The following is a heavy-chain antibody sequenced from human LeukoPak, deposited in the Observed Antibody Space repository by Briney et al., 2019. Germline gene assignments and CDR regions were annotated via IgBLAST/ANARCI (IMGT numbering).Heavy chain of an antibody. D-gene: IGHD5-18*01. Sequence: SQTLSLTCAISGDSVSSNSAAWNWIRQSPSRGLEWLGRTYYRSKWYNDYAVSVKSRITINPDTSKNQFSLQLNSVTPEDTAVYYCARASYSYGYYGVYYYYMDVWGKGTTVTISS. V-gene: IGHV6-1*01. CDR1: GDSVSSNSAA. J-gene: IGHJ6*03. CDR3: ARASYSYGYYGVYYYYMDV. CDR2: TYYRSKWYN.